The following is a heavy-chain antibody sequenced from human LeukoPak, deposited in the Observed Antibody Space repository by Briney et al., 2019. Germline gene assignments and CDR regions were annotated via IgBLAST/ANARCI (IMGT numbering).Heavy chain of an antibody. V-gene: IGHV1-18*01. D-gene: IGHD3-22*01. CDR2: ISAYNGNT. CDR3: ARTWKYDSSGYEVDY. J-gene: IGHJ4*02. CDR1: GYTFTSYG. Sequence: ASVKVSCKASGYTFTSYGMSWVRQAPGQGLEWMGWISAYNGNTNYAQKLQGRVTMTTDTSTSTAYMELRSLRSDDTAVYYCARTWKYDSSGYEVDYWGQGTLVTVSS.